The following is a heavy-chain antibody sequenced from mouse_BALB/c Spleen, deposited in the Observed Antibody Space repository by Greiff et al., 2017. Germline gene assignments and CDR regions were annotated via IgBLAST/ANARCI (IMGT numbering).Heavy chain of an antibody. V-gene: IGHV14-3*02. CDR2: IDPANGNT. CDR3: ARELGQDWYFDV. Sequence: EVQLQQSGAELVKPGASVKLSCTASGFNIKDTYMHWVKQRPEQGLEWIGRIDPANGNTKYDPKFQGKATITADTSSNTAYLQLSSLTSEDTAVYYCARELGQDWYFDVWGAGTTVTVSS. J-gene: IGHJ1*01. CDR1: GFNIKDTY. D-gene: IGHD4-1*01.